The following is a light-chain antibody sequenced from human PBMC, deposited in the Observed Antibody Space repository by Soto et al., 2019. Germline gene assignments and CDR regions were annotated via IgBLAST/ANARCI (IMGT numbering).Light chain of an antibody. CDR3: QQYGTPRSVT. V-gene: IGKV3-20*01. J-gene: IGKJ5*01. Sequence: EIVLTQSPRTLSLPPRAEPTRSCRAIQSVDSNYLAWYQQKPGQTPRLIIYGASGRADGIPHRFSGSGFGTDFTLTISKVEPEDFAVYYCQQYGTPRSVTFGQGTRLEIK. CDR2: GAS. CDR1: QSVDSNY.